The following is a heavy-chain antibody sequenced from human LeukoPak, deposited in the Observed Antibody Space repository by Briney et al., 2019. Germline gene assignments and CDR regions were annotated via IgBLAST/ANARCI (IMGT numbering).Heavy chain of an antibody. Sequence: GSLRLSCATSGFTFSNYDMYWARQAPGKGLEWVAFIQYDGSNKYYTDSVKGRFTISRDSSRNTVHLQMNSLRPEDSAVYYCFAGYYDSSGSYFDYWGQGTLVTVSS. CDR1: GFTFSNYD. CDR2: IQYDGSNK. V-gene: IGHV3-30*02. D-gene: IGHD3-22*01. J-gene: IGHJ4*02. CDR3: FAGYYDSSGSYFDY.